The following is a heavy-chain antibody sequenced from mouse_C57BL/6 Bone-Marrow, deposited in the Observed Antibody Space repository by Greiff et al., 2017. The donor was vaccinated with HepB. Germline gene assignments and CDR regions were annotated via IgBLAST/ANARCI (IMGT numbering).Heavy chain of an antibody. V-gene: IGHV7-3*01. Sequence: EVKLMESGGGLVQPGGSLSLSCAASGFTFPVYYMSWVRQPPGKALEWLGFIRNKANGYTTEYSASVKGRFTIARDNSQSILYLQMNALRAEDSATYYCASLYGNYGAYWGQGTLVTVSA. CDR1: GFTFPVYY. CDR2: IRNKANGYTT. CDR3: ASLYGNYGAY. J-gene: IGHJ3*01. D-gene: IGHD2-1*01.